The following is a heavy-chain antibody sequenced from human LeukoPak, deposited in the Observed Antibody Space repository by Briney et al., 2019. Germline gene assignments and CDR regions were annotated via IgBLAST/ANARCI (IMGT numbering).Heavy chain of an antibody. CDR2: ISWNSGNM. Sequence: GGSLRLSCATSGFMFNDYALHWVRQAPGKGLEWVSSISWNSGNMYYVDSVKGRFTISRDNAKNSLSLQMNSLKPEDTALYYCAKGPGLGAGKRYLDLWGRGTLVIVSS. D-gene: IGHD6-13*01. J-gene: IGHJ2*01. CDR3: AKGPGLGAGKRYLDL. CDR1: GFMFNDYA. V-gene: IGHV3-9*01.